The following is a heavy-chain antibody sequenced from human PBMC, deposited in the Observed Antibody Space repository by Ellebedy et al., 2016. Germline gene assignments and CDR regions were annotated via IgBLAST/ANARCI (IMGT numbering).Heavy chain of an antibody. CDR3: VTRHNGAFDL. CDR2: LYGGGDS. Sequence: GESLKISXAASGFSLTSNDMSWVRQAPGKGLELVSLLYGGGDSYYADSVKGRFTISRDSSKKTLYLQMSGLGAEDTAMYYCVTRHNGAFDLWGQGTMVTVSS. D-gene: IGHD2-8*01. V-gene: IGHV3-53*01. J-gene: IGHJ3*01. CDR1: GFSLTSND.